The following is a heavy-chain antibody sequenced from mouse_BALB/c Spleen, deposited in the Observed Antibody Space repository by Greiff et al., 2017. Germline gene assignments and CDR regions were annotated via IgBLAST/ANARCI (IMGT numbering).Heavy chain of an antibody. CDR2: INPYNDGT. D-gene: IGHD2-10*01. CDR3: ARSYYEAWFAY. Sequence: EVQLLESGPELVKPGASVKMSCKASGYTFTSYVMHWVKQKPGQGLEWIGYINPYNDGTKYDEKLKGKATLTSHKSSSTAYMGLSSLTSEDSAVYYYARSYYEAWFAYWGQGTLVTVSA. CDR1: GYTFTSYV. J-gene: IGHJ3*01. V-gene: IGHV1-14*01.